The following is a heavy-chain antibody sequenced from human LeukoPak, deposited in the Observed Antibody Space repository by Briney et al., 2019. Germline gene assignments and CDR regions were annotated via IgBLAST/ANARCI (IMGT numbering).Heavy chain of an antibody. CDR3: ARQTSAYPYYFDF. D-gene: IGHD5-12*01. V-gene: IGHV4-59*01. Sequence: SETLSLTCSVSGDFIVNYYWSWIRQSPGKALEWLGYIHSSGVTNYNSSFKSRVTISVDTSKNQFSLKLNSVTAADTAVYSCARQTSAYPYYFDFWGQGTLVTVSS. CDR1: GDFIVNYY. J-gene: IGHJ4*02. CDR2: IHSSGVT.